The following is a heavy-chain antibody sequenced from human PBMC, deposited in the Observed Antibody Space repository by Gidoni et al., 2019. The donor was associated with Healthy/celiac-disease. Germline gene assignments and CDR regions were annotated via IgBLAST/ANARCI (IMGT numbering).Heavy chain of an antibody. D-gene: IGHD3-22*01. CDR1: GGPISSGSYY. V-gene: IGHV4-61*02. Sequence: QVQLQESGPGLVKPSQTLSLTCTVSGGPISSGSYYWSWIRQPAGKGLEWIGRIYTSGSTNYNPSLKSRVTISVDTSKNQFSLKLSSVTAADTAVYYCARGHDSSGYYPYYFDYWGQGTLVTVSS. CDR2: IYTSGST. CDR3: ARGHDSSGYYPYYFDY. J-gene: IGHJ4*02.